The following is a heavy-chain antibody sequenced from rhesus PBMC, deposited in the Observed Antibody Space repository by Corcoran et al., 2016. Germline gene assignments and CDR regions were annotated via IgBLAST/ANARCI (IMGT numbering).Heavy chain of an antibody. V-gene: IGHV4-173*01. Sequence: QLQLQESGPGLVKPSETLSLTCAVSGGSISSNYWSWIRQPPGKGLEWIGRISGSSGSTDYNPSLKGRVTISTDTSTNQFSLKLSSVTAADTAVYYCARDVSGSYYYLGHFDYWGQGVLVTVSS. CDR2: ISGSSGST. D-gene: IGHD3-16*01. CDR1: GGSISSNY. J-gene: IGHJ4*01. CDR3: ARDVSGSYYYLGHFDY.